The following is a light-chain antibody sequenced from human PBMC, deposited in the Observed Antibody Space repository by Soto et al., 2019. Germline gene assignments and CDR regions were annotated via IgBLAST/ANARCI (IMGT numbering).Light chain of an antibody. CDR2: GIS. CDR1: QSVTNSF. J-gene: IGKJ2*01. Sequence: ENVLTQSPGTLSLSPGERATLSCRASQSVTNSFFAWYQQKPGQAPRLLIYGISSRATGIPDRFSGSGSRTDFTLTISRLEPEDFVVYYCQQYSSLPHTFGQGTKLEVK. V-gene: IGKV3-20*01. CDR3: QQYSSLPHT.